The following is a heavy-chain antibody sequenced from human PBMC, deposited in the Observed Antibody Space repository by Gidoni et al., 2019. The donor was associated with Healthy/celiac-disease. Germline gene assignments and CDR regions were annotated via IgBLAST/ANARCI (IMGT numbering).Heavy chain of an antibody. CDR2: IYYSGST. V-gene: IGHV4-39*01. J-gene: IGHJ4*02. CDR3: ARQIADTAMVDFDY. Sequence: QLQLQESGPGLVKPSETLSLTCTVPGGSISSSSYYWGWIRQPPGKGLEWIGSIYYSGSTYYNPSLKSRVTISVDTSKNQFSLKLSSVTAADTAVYYCARQIADTAMVDFDYWGQGTLVTVSS. D-gene: IGHD5-18*01. CDR1: GGSISSSSYY.